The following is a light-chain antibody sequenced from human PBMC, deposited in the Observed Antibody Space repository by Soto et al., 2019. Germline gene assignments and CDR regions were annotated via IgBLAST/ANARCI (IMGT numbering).Light chain of an antibody. CDR2: DAA. Sequence: DVVMSQSPDSLAVSLGERATINCKSSQSVFHTSHKKNYLVWYQQKPGQPPKPLIYDAATRESGVPDRFSGSGYGTDFTLTISSLQAEDVAVYYCQQYHSSPLTFGGGTRVEIK. J-gene: IGKJ4*01. V-gene: IGKV4-1*01. CDR3: QQYHSSPLT. CDR1: QSVFHTSHKKNY.